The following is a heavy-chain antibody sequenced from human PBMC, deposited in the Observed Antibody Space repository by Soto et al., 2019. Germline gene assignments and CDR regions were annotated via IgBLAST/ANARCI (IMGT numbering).Heavy chain of an antibody. CDR3: VSSLMDV. D-gene: IGHD1-26*01. CDR1: GGSIRESGLY. J-gene: IGHJ6*03. CDR2: IFFSGRT. Sequence: ETLSLTCTVSGGSIRESGLYWGWIRQSPGKGLEWIGSIFFSGRTHYNPSLKSRVSISIDASKNQFSLNVISVTAADTGVYYYVSSLMDVWGKGTTVPVS. V-gene: IGHV4-39*03.